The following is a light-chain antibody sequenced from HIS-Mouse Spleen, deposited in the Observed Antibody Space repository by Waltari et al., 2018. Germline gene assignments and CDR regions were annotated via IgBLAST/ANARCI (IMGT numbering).Light chain of an antibody. Sequence: QSALTQPASVSGSPGQSITISCTGTSSDVGSYYLVSWYQQPPGKAPKLMIYEGSKRPSGVSNRFSGSKSGNTASLTISGLQAEDEADYYCCSYAGSSTFVVVFGGGTKLTVL. CDR2: EGS. CDR3: CSYAGSSTFVVV. CDR1: SSDVGSYYL. V-gene: IGLV2-23*03. J-gene: IGLJ2*01.